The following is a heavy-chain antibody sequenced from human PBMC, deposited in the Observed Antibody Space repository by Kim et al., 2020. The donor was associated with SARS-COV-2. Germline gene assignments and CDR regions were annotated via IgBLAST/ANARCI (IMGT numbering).Heavy chain of an antibody. J-gene: IGHJ5*02. Sequence: GGSLRLSCEASGFTFSNYWMNWVRQGPGKGLVWVSRINSDGGDTHYADSVKGRFTISRDNAENTLHLQLNSRGVEDTAIYYCARGTFQQGFDPWGQGTLVTVSS. CDR1: GFTFSNYW. CDR2: INSDGGDT. V-gene: IGHV3-74*01. CDR3: ARGTFQQGFDP.